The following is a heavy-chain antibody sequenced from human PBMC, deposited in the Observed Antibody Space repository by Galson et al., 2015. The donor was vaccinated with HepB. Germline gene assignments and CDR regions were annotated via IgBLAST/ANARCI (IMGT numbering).Heavy chain of an antibody. CDR3: ARDHSSSSGGNYFDY. D-gene: IGHD6-6*01. CDR2: MHNSGST. V-gene: IGHV4-59*01. Sequence: ETLSLTCSVSGDSISSKYWSWIRQPPGKGLEWLGYMHNSGSTNYNPSLKSRVIISVDTSKNQFSLKLSSVTAADTAVYYCARDHSSSSGGNYFDYWGQGTLVTVSS. J-gene: IGHJ4*02. CDR1: GDSISSKY.